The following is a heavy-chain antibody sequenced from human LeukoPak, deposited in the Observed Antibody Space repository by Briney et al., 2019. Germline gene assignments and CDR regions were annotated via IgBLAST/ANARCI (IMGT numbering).Heavy chain of an antibody. CDR3: ARADEAYCGGDCYSRWFDP. V-gene: IGHV1-69*13. Sequence: ASVKVSCKASGGTFSSYAISWVRQAPGQGLEWMGRIIPIFGTANYAQKFQGRVTITADESTSTAYMELSSLRSEDTAVYYCARADEAYCGGDCYSRWFDPWGQGTLVTVSS. CDR1: GGTFSSYA. D-gene: IGHD2-21*01. CDR2: IIPIFGTA. J-gene: IGHJ5*02.